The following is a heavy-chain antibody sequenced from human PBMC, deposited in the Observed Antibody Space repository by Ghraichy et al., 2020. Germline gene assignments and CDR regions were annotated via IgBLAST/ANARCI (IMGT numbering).Heavy chain of an antibody. CDR3: ARQGHQLRRGYSYGYSLGPNWFDP. J-gene: IGHJ5*02. Sequence: SETLSLTCAVYGGSFSGYYWSWIRQPPGKGLEWIGEINHSGSTNYNPSLKSRVTISVDTSKNQFSLKLSSVTAADTAVYYCARQGHQLRRGYSYGYSLGPNWFDPWGQGTLVTVSS. CDR1: GGSFSGYY. V-gene: IGHV4-34*01. D-gene: IGHD5-18*01. CDR2: INHSGST.